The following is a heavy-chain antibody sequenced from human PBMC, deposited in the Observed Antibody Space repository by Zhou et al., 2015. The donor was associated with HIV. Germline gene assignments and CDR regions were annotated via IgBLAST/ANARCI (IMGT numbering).Heavy chain of an antibody. Sequence: QVQLVQSGAEVKKPGSSVKVSCKASGGTFSTHGISWVRQAPGQGLEWMGGIIPILGTAKYPQKLQGRVTITADRSTSTAYMDLRSLRSDDSAMYYCARDDSSGYHSFDYWGQGTLVTVSS. CDR1: GGTFSTHG. V-gene: IGHV1-69*06. CDR2: IIPILGTA. J-gene: IGHJ4*02. CDR3: ARDDSSGYHSFDY. D-gene: IGHD3-22*01.